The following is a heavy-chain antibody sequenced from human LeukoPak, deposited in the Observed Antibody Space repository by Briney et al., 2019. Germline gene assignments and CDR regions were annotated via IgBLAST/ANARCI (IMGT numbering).Heavy chain of an antibody. D-gene: IGHD2-21*02. CDR1: GFTFSSYA. Sequence: GGSLRLSCAASGFTFSSYAMSWVRQAPGKGLVRVSTISGFGGRTFYADSVEGRFTISRDNSRNALYLQMNSLTAEDTALYYCAKGGHFSMFDSWGQGTLVTVSS. J-gene: IGHJ5*01. CDR3: AKGGHFSMFDS. CDR2: ISGFGGRT. V-gene: IGHV3-23*01.